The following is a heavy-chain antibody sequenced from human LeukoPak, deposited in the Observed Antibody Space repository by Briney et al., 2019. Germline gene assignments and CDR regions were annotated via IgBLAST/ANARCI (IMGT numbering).Heavy chain of an antibody. Sequence: GGSLRLSCAASGFTVSSNYMSWVRQAPGKGLEWVSVIYSGGSTYYADSVKGRFTISRDNSKNTLYLQMNSLRAEDTAVYYCAREGWFGESRYYFDYRGQGTLVTVSS. CDR2: IYSGGST. CDR1: GFTVSSNY. V-gene: IGHV3-53*01. CDR3: AREGWFGESRYYFDY. J-gene: IGHJ4*02. D-gene: IGHD3-10*01.